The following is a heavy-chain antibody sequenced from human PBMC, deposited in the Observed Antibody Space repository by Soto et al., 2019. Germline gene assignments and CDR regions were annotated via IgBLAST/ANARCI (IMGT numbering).Heavy chain of an antibody. D-gene: IGHD3-3*01. CDR1: GFTFSSYA. J-gene: IGHJ6*02. V-gene: IGHV3-30-3*01. CDR3: AKSPRPVVGVVTLLMDV. CDR2: ISYDGSNK. Sequence: GGSLRLSCAASGFTFSSYAMHWVRQAPGKGLEWVAVISYDGSNKYYADSVKGRFTISRDNSKNTLYLQMNSLRAEDTAVYYCAKSPRPVVGVVTLLMDVWGQGTTVTVSS.